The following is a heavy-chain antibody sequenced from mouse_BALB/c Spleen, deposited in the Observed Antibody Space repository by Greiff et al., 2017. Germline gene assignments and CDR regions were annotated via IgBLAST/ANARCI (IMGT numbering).Heavy chain of an antibody. CDR3: ARQGFYVYDDAMDY. D-gene: IGHD2-2*01. CDR2: ISSGGSYT. Sequence: EVMLVESGGGLVKPGGSLKLSCAASGFTFSSYAMSWVRQTPEKRLEWVATISSGGSYTYYPDSVKGRFTISRDNAKNTLYLQMSSLRSEDTAMYYCARQGFYVYDDAMDYWGQGTSVTVSS. J-gene: IGHJ4*01. CDR1: GFTFSSYA. V-gene: IGHV5-9-3*01.